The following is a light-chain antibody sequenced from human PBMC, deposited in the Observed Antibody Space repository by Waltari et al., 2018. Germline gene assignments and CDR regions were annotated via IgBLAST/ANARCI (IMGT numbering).Light chain of an antibody. V-gene: IGLV2-14*03. Sequence: QSALTQPASVSGSPGQSITISCPGTSSDVGGYNYVPWYQQHPGNAPKLMIFDVSNRPSGVSNRFSGSKSGNTASLTISGLQAEDEADYYCSSYISSSTLEVFGGGTRLTVL. CDR3: SSYISSSTLEV. J-gene: IGLJ3*02. CDR2: DVS. CDR1: SSDVGGYNY.